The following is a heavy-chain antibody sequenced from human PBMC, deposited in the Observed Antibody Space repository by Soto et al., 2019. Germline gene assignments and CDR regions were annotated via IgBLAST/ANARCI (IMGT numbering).Heavy chain of an antibody. V-gene: IGHV4-59*01. CDR1: GGSISSYY. J-gene: IGHJ5*02. CDR2: IYYSGST. D-gene: IGHD3-22*01. Sequence: LSLTCTVSGGSISSYYWSWIRQPPGKGLEWIGYIYYSGSTNYNPSLKSRVTISVDTSKNQFSLKLSSVTAADTAVYYCARGSYYYDSSGLGFDPWGQGTLVTVSS. CDR3: ARGSYYYDSSGLGFDP.